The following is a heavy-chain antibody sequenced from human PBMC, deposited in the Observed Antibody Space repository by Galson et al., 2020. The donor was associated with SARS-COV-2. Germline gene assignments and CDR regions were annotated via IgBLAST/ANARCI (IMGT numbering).Heavy chain of an antibody. Sequence: ASVKVSCTASGYTVPNYGISWVRQAPGQGLEWMGWINTFSGHTNYAQNVEGRVTMTADTSTRTAYMELRSLRSDDTAVYYCARAPTHYDFWSGYFLWGQGTLVTVSS. CDR3: ARAPTHYDFWSGYFL. J-gene: IGHJ4*02. CDR2: INTFSGHT. V-gene: IGHV1-18*01. D-gene: IGHD3-3*01. CDR1: GYTVPNYG.